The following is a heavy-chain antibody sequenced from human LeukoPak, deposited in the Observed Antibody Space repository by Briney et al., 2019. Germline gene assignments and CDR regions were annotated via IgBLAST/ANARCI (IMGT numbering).Heavy chain of an antibody. CDR2: INTNTGNP. V-gene: IGHV7-4-1*01. D-gene: IGHD4-11*01. CDR3: AREGTYSNYGGSYGMDV. CDR1: GCTFTSYA. J-gene: IGHJ6*02. Sequence: GASVKVSCKASGCTFTSYAMNWVRQAPGQGLEWMGWINTNTGNPTYAQGFTGRFVFSLDTSVSTAYLQICSLKAEDTAVYYCAREGTYSNYGGSYGMDVWGQGTTVTVSS.